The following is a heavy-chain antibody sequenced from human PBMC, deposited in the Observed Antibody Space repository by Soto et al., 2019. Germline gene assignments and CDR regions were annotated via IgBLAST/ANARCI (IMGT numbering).Heavy chain of an antibody. CDR2: ISSTTNYI. J-gene: IGHJ4*02. CDR1: GFTCSSYA. V-gene: IGHV3-21*06. Sequence: GGSLRLSCAASGFTCSSYAMHWVRQPPGKGLEWVSSISSTTNYISYGDSMQGRFTISRDNAKNSLYLEMNSLRAEDTAVYYCAREYEDLTSNFDYWGQGALVTVSS. D-gene: IGHD2-15*01. CDR3: AREYEDLTSNFDY.